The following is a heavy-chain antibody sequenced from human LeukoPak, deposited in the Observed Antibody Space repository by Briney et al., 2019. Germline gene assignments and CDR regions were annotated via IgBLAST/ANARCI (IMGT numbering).Heavy chain of an antibody. D-gene: IGHD3-10*01. CDR1: GYTFTGYY. CDR3: ARDHVLLWFGDTYYFDY. V-gene: IGHV1-2*06. Sequence: EASVKVPCKASGYTFTGYYMHWVRQAPGQGLEWMGRINPNSGGTNYAQKFQGRVTMTRDTTISTAYMELSRLRSDDTAVYYCARDHVLLWFGDTYYFDYWGQGTLVTVSS. CDR2: INPNSGGT. J-gene: IGHJ4*02.